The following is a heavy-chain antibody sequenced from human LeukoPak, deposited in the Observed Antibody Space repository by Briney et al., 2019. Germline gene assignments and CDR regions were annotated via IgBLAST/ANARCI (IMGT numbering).Heavy chain of an antibody. V-gene: IGHV4-34*01. CDR1: GGSFSGYY. Sequence: KTSETLSLTCAVYGGSFSGYYWTWIRQPPGKGLEWIGEINHSGTTNFNPSLKSRVTISVDTSKNQFSLNLTSVTAADTAVYYCAVSAAGLFDPWGQGTLVTVSS. CDR3: AVSAAGLFDP. D-gene: IGHD6-13*01. CDR2: INHSGTT. J-gene: IGHJ5*02.